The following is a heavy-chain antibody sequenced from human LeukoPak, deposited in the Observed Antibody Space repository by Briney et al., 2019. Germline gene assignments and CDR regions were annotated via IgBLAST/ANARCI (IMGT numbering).Heavy chain of an antibody. D-gene: IGHD6-13*01. CDR2: IYSGGST. V-gene: IGHV3-53*01. CDR1: GFTVSSNY. Sequence: PGGSLRLSCAASGFTVSSNYMSWVRQAPGKGLEWVSVIYSGGSTYYADSVKGRFTFSRDNSKNTLYLQMNSLRAEDTAVYYCARELGSSVDAFDIWGQGTMVTVSS. CDR3: ARELGSSVDAFDI. J-gene: IGHJ3*02.